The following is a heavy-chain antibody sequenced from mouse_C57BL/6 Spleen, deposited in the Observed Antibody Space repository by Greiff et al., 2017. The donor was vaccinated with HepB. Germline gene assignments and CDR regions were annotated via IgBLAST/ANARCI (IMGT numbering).Heavy chain of an antibody. CDR3: ARYALHYYGSSPAWFAY. CDR1: GYTFTSYW. CDR2: IDPNSGGT. J-gene: IGHJ3*01. Sequence: QVQLQQPGAELVKPGASVKLSCKASGYTFTSYWMHWVKQRPGRGLEWIGRIDPNSGGTKYNEKFKSKATLTVDKPSSTAYMQRSSLTAEDSAVYYCARYALHYYGSSPAWFAYWGQGTLVTVSA. D-gene: IGHD1-1*01. V-gene: IGHV1-72*01.